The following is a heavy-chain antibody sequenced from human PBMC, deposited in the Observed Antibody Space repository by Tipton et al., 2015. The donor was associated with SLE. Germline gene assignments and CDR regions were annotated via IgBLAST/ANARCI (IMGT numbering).Heavy chain of an antibody. V-gene: IGHV4-59*01. Sequence: TLSLTCTVSGGSISSYYWSWIRQPPGKGLEWIGYIYYCGSTNYNPSLKSRVTISVDTSKNQFSLQLSSVTAADAAVYYCARGYSSGWSYYFDYWGQGTLVTVSS. D-gene: IGHD6-19*01. CDR2: IYYCGST. CDR1: GGSISSYY. CDR3: ARGYSSGWSYYFDY. J-gene: IGHJ4*02.